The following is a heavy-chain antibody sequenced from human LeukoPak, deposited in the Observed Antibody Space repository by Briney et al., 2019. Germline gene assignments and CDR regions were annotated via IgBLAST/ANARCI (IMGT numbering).Heavy chain of an antibody. Sequence: PSETLSLTCSVSGDSISNYYWTWIRQPPGKRLEWIGYIYYSGSIKHNSSTHYSPSLKSRVTISIDTSKNQFSLKLSSVTAADTAVYYCVRDSVGGYFDSWGQGTLVTVSS. CDR2: IYYSGSI. CDR1: GDSISNYY. CDR3: VRDSVGGYFDS. V-gene: IGHV4-59*01. D-gene: IGHD3-16*01. J-gene: IGHJ4*02.